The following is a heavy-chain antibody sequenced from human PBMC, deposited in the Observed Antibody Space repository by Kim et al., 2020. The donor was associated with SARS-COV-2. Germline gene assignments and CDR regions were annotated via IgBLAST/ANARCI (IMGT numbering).Heavy chain of an antibody. Sequence: SVKVSCKASGGTFSSYAISWVRQAPGQGLEWMGGIIPIFGTANYAQKFQGRVTITADESTSTAYMELSSLRSEDTAVYYCARDLLPCGGDCAVVWHPVAWFDYWGQGTLVNVYS. V-gene: IGHV1-69*13. CDR3: ARDLLPCGGDCAVVWHPVAWFDY. D-gene: IGHD2-21*02. CDR1: GGTFSSYA. CDR2: IIPIFGTA. J-gene: IGHJ4*02.